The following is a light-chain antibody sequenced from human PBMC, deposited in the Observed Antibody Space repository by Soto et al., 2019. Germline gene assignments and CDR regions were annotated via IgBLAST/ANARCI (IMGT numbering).Light chain of an antibody. CDR3: SSYAPRSTLVL. Sequence: QSALTQPASVSGSPGQSITISCTETNSDLAGYNYVSWYQQHPGKAPKLLLFEVSNRPSGVSNRFSGSKSGSTASLTISGLQAEDEADYYCSSYAPRSTLVLFGGGTQLTVL. V-gene: IGLV2-14*01. CDR2: EVS. CDR1: NSDLAGYNY. J-gene: IGLJ2*01.